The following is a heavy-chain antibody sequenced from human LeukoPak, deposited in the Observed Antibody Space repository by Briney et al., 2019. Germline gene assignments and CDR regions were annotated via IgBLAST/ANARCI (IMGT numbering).Heavy chain of an antibody. Sequence: SETLSLTCTVSGGSIRSYYWNWIRQPAGKGLEWIGHVYLTGYTNYNPSLKSRVTMSVDTSKNQFSLRLSSVTAADTAVYYCARGLGVRGLPQDSYYNGMEVWGQGTTVTVPS. CDR1: GGSIRSYY. CDR3: ARGLGVRGLPQDSYYNGMEV. D-gene: IGHD3-10*01. J-gene: IGHJ6*02. CDR2: VYLTGYT. V-gene: IGHV4-4*07.